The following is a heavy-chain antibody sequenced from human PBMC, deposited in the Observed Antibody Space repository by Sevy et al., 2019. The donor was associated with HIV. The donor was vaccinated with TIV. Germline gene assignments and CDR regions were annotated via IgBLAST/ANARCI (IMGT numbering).Heavy chain of an antibody. CDR1: GFTFSVYW. CDR3: VREGVGGYSYSLDC. J-gene: IGHJ4*02. CDR2: MKEDGSDK. Sequence: GGSLRLSCAASGFTFSVYWMSWVRQAPGKGLEWVATMKEDGSDKDYVDSVKGRFTISRDNAKNSLYLQMNSLRAEDRAVYYCVREGVGGYSYSLDCWGQRTLVTVSS. V-gene: IGHV3-7*01. D-gene: IGHD5-18*01.